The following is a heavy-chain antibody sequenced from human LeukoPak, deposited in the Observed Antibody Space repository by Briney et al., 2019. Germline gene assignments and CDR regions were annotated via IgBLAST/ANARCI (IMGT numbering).Heavy chain of an antibody. D-gene: IGHD6-13*01. Sequence: SETLSLTCTVSGGSISTYYWSWVRQPPGKGLEWIGYIYYSGSTNYNPSLKSRITISVDTSKNQFSLKLNSVTAADTAVYHCARYQSIAAAGTDYWYFDLWGRGTLVTVSS. CDR2: IYYSGST. CDR3: ARYQSIAAAGTDYWYFDL. CDR1: GGSISTYY. V-gene: IGHV4-59*08. J-gene: IGHJ2*01.